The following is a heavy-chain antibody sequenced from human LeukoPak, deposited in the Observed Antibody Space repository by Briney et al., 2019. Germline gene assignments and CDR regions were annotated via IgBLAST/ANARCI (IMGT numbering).Heavy chain of an antibody. CDR1: GFTSSSYS. D-gene: IGHD5/OR15-5a*01. CDR3: VYDLDY. CDR2: IKTKTDGGTT. Sequence: PGGSLRLSCAASGFTSSSYSMNWVRQAPGKGLEWVGRIKTKTDGGTTDYAAPVKGRFTISRDDSKNTLYLQMNSLKTEDTAIYYCVYDLDYWGQGTLLTVSS. J-gene: IGHJ4*02. V-gene: IGHV3-15*01.